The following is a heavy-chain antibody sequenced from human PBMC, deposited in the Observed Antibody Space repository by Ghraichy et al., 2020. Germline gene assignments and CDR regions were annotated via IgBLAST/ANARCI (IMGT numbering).Heavy chain of an antibody. D-gene: IGHD1-26*01. CDR2: IKQDGSEK. V-gene: IGHV3-7*03. CDR3: ARVSSVSIYSGNYYRGFYFDY. Sequence: GGSLRLSCAASGFTFSNYWMTWVRQAPGKGLEWVANIKQDGSEKYYVDSVKGRFTISRDNAKNSLYLQMNSLRAEDTAVYYCARVSSVSIYSGNYYRGFYFDYWGQGTLVTVSS. J-gene: IGHJ4*02. CDR1: GFTFSNYW.